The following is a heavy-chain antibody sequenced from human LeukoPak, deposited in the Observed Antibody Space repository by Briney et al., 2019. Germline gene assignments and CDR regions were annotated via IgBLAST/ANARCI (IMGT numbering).Heavy chain of an antibody. CDR1: GGSISSSSYY. D-gene: IGHD2-2*01. V-gene: IGHV4-39*01. CDR2: IYYSGST. CDR3: ARYCSSTSCLPHAFDI. J-gene: IGHJ3*02. Sequence: SETLSLTCTVSGGSISSSSYYWGWIRQPPGKGLEWIGSIYYSGSTYYNPSLKSRVTISVDTSKNQFSLKLSSVTAADTAVYYCARYCSSTSCLPHAFDIWGQGTMVTVSS.